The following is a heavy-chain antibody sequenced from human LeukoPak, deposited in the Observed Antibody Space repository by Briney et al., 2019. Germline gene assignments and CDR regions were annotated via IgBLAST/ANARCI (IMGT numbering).Heavy chain of an antibody. J-gene: IGHJ5*02. CDR3: AGYYYDSRGYPRWFDP. D-gene: IGHD3-22*01. V-gene: IGHV4-34*01. CDR2: INHSGST. Sequence: SETLSLTYAVYGGSFSGYYRSWIRQPPGKGLEWIGEINHSGSTNYNPSLKSRVTISVDTSKNQFSLKLSSVTAADTAVYYCAGYYYDSRGYPRWFDPWGQGTLVTLSS. CDR1: GGSFSGYY.